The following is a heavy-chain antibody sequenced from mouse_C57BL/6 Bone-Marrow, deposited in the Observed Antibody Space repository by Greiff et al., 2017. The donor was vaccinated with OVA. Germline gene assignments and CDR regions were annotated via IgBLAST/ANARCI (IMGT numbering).Heavy chain of an antibody. J-gene: IGHJ4*01. CDR3: ASERVEGAMDY. CDR1: EYEFPSHD. CDR2: INSDGGST. D-gene: IGHD1-1*01. V-gene: IGHV5-2*01. Sequence: EVKVVESGGGLVQPGESLKLSCESSEYEFPSHDMSWVRKTPEKRLELVAAINSDGGSTYYPDTMESRVIISRDNTKKTLYLQKSSLRTEDTALDYCASERVEGAMDYWGQGTSVTVSS.